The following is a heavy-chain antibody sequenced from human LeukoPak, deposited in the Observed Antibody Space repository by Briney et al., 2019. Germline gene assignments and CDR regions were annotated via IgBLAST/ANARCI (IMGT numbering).Heavy chain of an antibody. J-gene: IGHJ4*02. CDR3: AREGPSSRIDY. CDR2: IYYSGST. D-gene: IGHD6-13*01. CDR1: GGSITSSIYY. Sequence: SETLSLTCTVSGGSITSSIYYWGWIRQPPGKGLEWIGSIYYSGSTYYNPSLNSRVTMSVDKSENQFSLKLNSVTAADTAVYYCAREGPSSRIDYWGQGTLVTVSS. V-gene: IGHV4-39*07.